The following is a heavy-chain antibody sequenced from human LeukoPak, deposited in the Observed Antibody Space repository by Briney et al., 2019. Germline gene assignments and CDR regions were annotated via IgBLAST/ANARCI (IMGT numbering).Heavy chain of an antibody. V-gene: IGHV3-23*01. CDR3: AKQSPLGYCSSTSCYASDY. Sequence: GGSLRLSCAASGFTFSSYAMSWVRQAPGKGLEWVSAISGSGGSTYYADSVKGRFTTSRDNSKNTLYLQTNSLRAEDTAVYYCAKQSPLGYCSSTSCYASDYWGQGTLVTVSS. CDR1: GFTFSSYA. J-gene: IGHJ4*02. CDR2: ISGSGGST. D-gene: IGHD2-2*01.